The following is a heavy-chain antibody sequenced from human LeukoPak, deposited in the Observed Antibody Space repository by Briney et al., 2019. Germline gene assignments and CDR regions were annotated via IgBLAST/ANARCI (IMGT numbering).Heavy chain of an antibody. CDR2: MNPNSGNT. Sequence: ASVKVSCKASGYTFTSYDINWVRQATGQGLEWMGWMNPNSGNTGYAQKFQGRVTMTRNTSIGTAYMELSSLRSEDTAVYYCARGALNYYDSSGYYEAGDYWGQGTLVTVSS. CDR1: GYTFTSYD. J-gene: IGHJ4*02. V-gene: IGHV1-8*01. CDR3: ARGALNYYDSSGYYEAGDY. D-gene: IGHD3-22*01.